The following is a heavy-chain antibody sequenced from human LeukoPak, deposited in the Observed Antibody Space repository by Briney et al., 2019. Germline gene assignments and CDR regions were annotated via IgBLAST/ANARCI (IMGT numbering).Heavy chain of an antibody. Sequence: GGSLRLSCAASGFTFSSYWMSWVRQAPGKGLEWVANIKQDGSEKYYVDSVKGRFTISRDNAKSSLYLQMNSLRAEDTAVYYCARDGRLGRGLYYFDYWGQGTLVTVSS. D-gene: IGHD4/OR15-4a*01. CDR3: ARDGRLGRGLYYFDY. J-gene: IGHJ4*02. CDR1: GFTFSSYW. V-gene: IGHV3-7*01. CDR2: IKQDGSEK.